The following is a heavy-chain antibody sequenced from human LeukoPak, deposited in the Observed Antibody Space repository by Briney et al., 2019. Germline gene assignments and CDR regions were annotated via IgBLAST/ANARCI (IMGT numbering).Heavy chain of an antibody. CDR3: ARHKVGVSLSGFDS. Sequence: PSETLSLTCTVSGGSISSYYWTWIRQPPGKGLEWLGYLYYSGSTNYNPSLKSRVTISVDTSKNQLSLKLSSVTAADTAMYYCARHKVGVSLSGFDSWGQGTLVTVSS. D-gene: IGHD1-26*01. CDR1: GGSISSYY. V-gene: IGHV4-59*08. J-gene: IGHJ4*02. CDR2: LYYSGST.